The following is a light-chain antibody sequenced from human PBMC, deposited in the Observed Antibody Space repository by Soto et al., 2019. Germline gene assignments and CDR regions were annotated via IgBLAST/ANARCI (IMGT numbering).Light chain of an antibody. J-gene: IGKJ2*01. CDR3: QQYYSGVT. CDR2: WAS. Sequence: DIVMTQSPDSLAVSLRERATIRCRSSQSVLFSSNNKNYLAWYQQRPGQPPKLLLYWASTRDSGVPDRFSGSGSETDFTLTINSLQAEDVAMYFCQQYYSGVTFGQGTRLEI. CDR1: QSVLFSSNNKNY. V-gene: IGKV4-1*01.